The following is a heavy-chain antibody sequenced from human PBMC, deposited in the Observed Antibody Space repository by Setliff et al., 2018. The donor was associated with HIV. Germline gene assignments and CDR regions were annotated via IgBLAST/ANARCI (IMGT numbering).Heavy chain of an antibody. D-gene: IGHD3-22*01. J-gene: IGHJ4*02. V-gene: IGHV4-38-2*02. CDR3: ARGRIVEIILYYFDY. Sequence: NPSETLSLTCTVSGYSISSGYYWGWIRQPPGKGLEWIGSIYHSGSTYYNPSLKSRVTIPVDTSKNQFSLKLSSVTAADTAVYYCARGRIVEIILYYFDYWGQGTLVTVSS. CDR2: IYHSGST. CDR1: GYSISSGYY.